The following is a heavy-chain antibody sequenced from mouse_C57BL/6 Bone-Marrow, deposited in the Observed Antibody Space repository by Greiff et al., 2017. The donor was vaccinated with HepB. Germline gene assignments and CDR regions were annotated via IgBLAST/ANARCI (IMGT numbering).Heavy chain of an antibody. CDR3: ARDQNYYGSSYWYFDV. D-gene: IGHD1-1*01. J-gene: IGHJ1*03. CDR1: GFTFSDYY. Sequence: EVQRVESEGGLVQPGSSMKLSCTASGFTFSDYYMAWVRQVPEKGLEWVANINYDGSSTYYLDSLKSRFIISRDNAKNILYLQMSSLKSEDTATYYCARDQNYYGSSYWYFDVWGTGTTVTVSS. CDR2: INYDGSST. V-gene: IGHV5-16*01.